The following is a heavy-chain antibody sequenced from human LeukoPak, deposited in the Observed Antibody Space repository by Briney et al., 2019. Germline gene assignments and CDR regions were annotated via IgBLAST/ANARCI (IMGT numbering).Heavy chain of an antibody. J-gene: IGHJ3*02. D-gene: IGHD2-21*01. Sequence: GGSVTRASEASGLTFSGSVMSGVRRAPGKGLEWVSSFSDIAYYADSVKGRFTISRDNAKNTLYLQMDSLRAEDTVAYYCAKRLNSFAFDIRGQGTMVTVSS. CDR1: GLTFSGSV. V-gene: IGHV3-23*01. CDR2: FSDIA. CDR3: AKRLNSFAFDI.